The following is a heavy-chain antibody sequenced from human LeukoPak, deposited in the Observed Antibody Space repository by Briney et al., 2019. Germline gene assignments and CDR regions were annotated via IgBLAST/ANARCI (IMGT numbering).Heavy chain of an antibody. J-gene: IGHJ4*02. CDR1: GFTFSSYG. Sequence: GGSLRLSCAASGFTFSSYGMHWVRQAPGKGLEWVAVISYDGSIKYYADSLKGRLSISRDNSKNTLSLQMNSLRAEDTAVYYCATEIDYGDYVHNFDYWGQGTLVTVSS. CDR2: ISYDGSIK. CDR3: ATEIDYGDYVHNFDY. V-gene: IGHV3-30*03. D-gene: IGHD4-17*01.